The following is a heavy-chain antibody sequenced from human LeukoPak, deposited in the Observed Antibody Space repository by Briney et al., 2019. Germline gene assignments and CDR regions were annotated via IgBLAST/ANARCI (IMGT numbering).Heavy chain of an antibody. CDR2: VHRSGST. Sequence: PSETLSLTCAVSIDSTNGNYWSWVRQSPGKGLEWIGEVHRSGSTNYKPSLKRRVTISIDRSKDQISLDLTSVTAADTAVFYCARLVDGRWSGTTCYFDYWGQGTLVTVSS. CDR1: IDSTNGNY. D-gene: IGHD3-3*01. CDR3: ARLVDGRWSGTTCYFDY. V-gene: IGHV4-4*02. J-gene: IGHJ4*02.